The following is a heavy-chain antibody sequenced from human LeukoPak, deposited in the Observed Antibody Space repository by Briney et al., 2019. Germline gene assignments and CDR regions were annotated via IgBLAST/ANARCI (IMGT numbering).Heavy chain of an antibody. CDR3: ARLDSGYALHYFDY. CDR1: GGSISSSSYY. Sequence: SETLSLTCTVSGGSISSSSYYWGWIRQPPGKGLEWIGSIYYSGSTYYNPSLKSRVTISVDTSKNQFSLKLSSVTAADTAVYYCARLDSGYALHYFDYWGQGTLVTVSS. V-gene: IGHV4-39*01. D-gene: IGHD5-12*01. CDR2: IYYSGST. J-gene: IGHJ4*02.